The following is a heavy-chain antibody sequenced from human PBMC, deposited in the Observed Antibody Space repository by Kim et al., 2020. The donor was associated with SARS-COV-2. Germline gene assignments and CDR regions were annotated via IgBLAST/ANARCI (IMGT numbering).Heavy chain of an antibody. Sequence: GGSLRLSCAASGFTFSSYSMNWVRQAPGKGLEWVSSISSSSSYIYYADSVKGRFTISRDNAKNSLYLQMNSLRAEDTAVYYCAREYTYRGRGWTPGYWYFDLWGRGTLVTVSS. D-gene: IGHD2-2*02. J-gene: IGHJ2*01. V-gene: IGHV3-21*01. CDR1: GFTFSSYS. CDR2: ISSSSSYI. CDR3: AREYTYRGRGWTPGYWYFDL.